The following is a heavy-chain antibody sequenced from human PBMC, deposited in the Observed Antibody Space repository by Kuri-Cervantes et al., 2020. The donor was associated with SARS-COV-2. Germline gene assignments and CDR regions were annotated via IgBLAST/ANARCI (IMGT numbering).Heavy chain of an antibody. CDR1: GFTFSSYW. J-gene: IGHJ4*02. V-gene: IGHV3-7*03. D-gene: IGHD3-10*01. CDR2: IKQDGSEK. CDR3: AKSRLTMVRGVITGAFDY. Sequence: GGSLRLSCAASGFTFSSYWMSWVRQVPGKGLEWVANIKQDGSEKYYVDSVKGRFTISRDNAKNSLYLQMNSLRAEDTAVYYCAKSRLTMVRGVITGAFDYWGQGTLVTVSS.